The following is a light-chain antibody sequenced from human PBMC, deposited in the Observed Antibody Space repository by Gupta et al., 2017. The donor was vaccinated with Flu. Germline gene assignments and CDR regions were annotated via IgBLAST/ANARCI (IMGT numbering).Light chain of an antibody. CDR3: QQSYSTPT. J-gene: IGKJ4*01. CDR2: AAS. CDR1: QSISSY. Sequence: DIQMTQSPSSLSASVGDRVTITCRASQSISSYLNWYQQKPGKAPKLLIYAASSLQSGVPSRFSGSGSGTDFTLTSSRLHHEDFANYYFQQSYSTPTFGGGTKVEIK. V-gene: IGKV1-39*01.